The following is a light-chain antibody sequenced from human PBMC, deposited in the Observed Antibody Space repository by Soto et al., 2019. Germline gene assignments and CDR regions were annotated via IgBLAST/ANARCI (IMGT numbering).Light chain of an antibody. CDR1: QSISSW. V-gene: IGKV1-5*01. Sequence: DIQMTQSPSTLSASVGDRVTITCRASQSISSWLAWYQQKPGKAPKLLIYDASSLESGVPSRFSGSGSGTEFTLPISSLQPDDFATYYCQQYNSYRRTFGQGTKVEIK. CDR3: QQYNSYRRT. J-gene: IGKJ1*01. CDR2: DAS.